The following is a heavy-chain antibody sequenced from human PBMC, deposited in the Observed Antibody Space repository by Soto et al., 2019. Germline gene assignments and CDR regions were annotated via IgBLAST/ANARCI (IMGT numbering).Heavy chain of an antibody. J-gene: IGHJ4*02. CDR3: ARRGRFLEWLLYFDY. D-gene: IGHD3-3*01. CDR1: GGSISSSSYY. CDR2: IYYSGST. V-gene: IGHV4-39*07. Sequence: SETLSLTCTVSGGSISSSSYYWGWIRQPPGKGLEWIGSIYYSGSTYYNPSLKSRVTISVDTSKNQFSLKLSSVTAADTAVYYCARRGRFLEWLLYFDYWGQGTLVTVSS.